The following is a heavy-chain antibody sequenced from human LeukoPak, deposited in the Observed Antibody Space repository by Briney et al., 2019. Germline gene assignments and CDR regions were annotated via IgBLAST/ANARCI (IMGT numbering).Heavy chain of an antibody. CDR1: GDTLSSYA. CDR2: IIPILGIA. D-gene: IGHD2-2*01. J-gene: IGHJ6*02. CDR3: ARLTLGYCSSTSCYESNYGMDV. V-gene: IGHV1-69*04. Sequence: SVKVSCKASGDTLSSYAISWVRQAPGQGLEWMGRIIPILGIANYAQKFQGRVTITADKSTSTAYMELSSLRSEDTAVYYCARLTLGYCSSTSCYESNYGMDVWGQGTTVTVSS.